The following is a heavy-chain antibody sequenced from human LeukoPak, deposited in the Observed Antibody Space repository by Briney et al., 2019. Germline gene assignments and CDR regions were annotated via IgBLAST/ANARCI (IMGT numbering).Heavy chain of an antibody. CDR2: IKQDGSEK. CDR3: ARVGISRGYFYDY. J-gene: IGHJ4*02. CDR1: GFTFSSYW. V-gene: IGHV3-7*02. Sequence: GGSLRLSCAASGFTFSSYWMSWVRQAPGKGLEWVANIKQDGSEKYYVDSVKGRFTISRDNAKNSLYLQMNSLRAEDTAVYYCARVGISRGYFYDYWGQGTLVTVSS. D-gene: IGHD3-22*01.